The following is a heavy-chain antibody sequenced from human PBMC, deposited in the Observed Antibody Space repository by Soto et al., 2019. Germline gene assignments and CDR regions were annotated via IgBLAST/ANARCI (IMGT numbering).Heavy chain of an antibody. CDR3: ARERGDNCNGPSYCNVMAV. D-gene: IGHD1-1*01. CDR2: ITPTFGTA. J-gene: IGHJ6*02. V-gene: IGHV1-69*12. Sequence: QVQLVQSGAEVKKPGSSVKVSCKASGGTFSSDAISWVRQAPGQGLEWMGGITPTFGTANYAQKFQGRVTLTADEPPRTAYSGLSSRRPEDTAVYSCARERGDNCNGPSYCNVMAVWGQGPTVTVSS. CDR1: GGTFSSDA.